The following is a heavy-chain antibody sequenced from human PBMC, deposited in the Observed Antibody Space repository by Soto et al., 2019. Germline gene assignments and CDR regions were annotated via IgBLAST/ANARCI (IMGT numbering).Heavy chain of an antibody. CDR3: AREWNPLNWFDP. Sequence: PGGSLRLSCAASGFTFRSYGRSWVRRAPGKGLDWVSGISGNSESIYYADSVKGRFTISRDNSKNTLYLQMNSLRDEDTAVYYCAREWNPLNWFDPWGQGTLVTVSS. CDR1: GFTFRSYG. D-gene: IGHD1-1*01. V-gene: IGHV3-23*01. CDR2: ISGNSESI. J-gene: IGHJ5*02.